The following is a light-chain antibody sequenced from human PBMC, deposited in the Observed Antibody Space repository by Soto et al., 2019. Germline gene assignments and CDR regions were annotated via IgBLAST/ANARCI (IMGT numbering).Light chain of an antibody. CDR2: EVS. J-gene: IGLJ1*01. Sequence: QSALSQPASVSGSPVQSITISCTGTSGDVYAFDYFSWYQQHPGRAPKLMIFEVSDRPSGVSDRFSGSKSGSTASLTISGLQAEDAADYLCTSFTSSXTQVVGTGTKVXV. CDR1: SGDVYAFDY. V-gene: IGLV2-14*01. CDR3: TSFTSSXTQV.